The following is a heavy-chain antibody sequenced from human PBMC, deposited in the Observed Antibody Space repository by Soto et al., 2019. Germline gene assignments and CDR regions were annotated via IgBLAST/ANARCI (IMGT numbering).Heavy chain of an antibody. CDR3: ARVGYSSTGTTLHFHGLDV. CDR2: IYPRGGST. D-gene: IGHD3-22*01. Sequence: ASVKVSCKASGYTVISYYMHWVRQAPGQGLEWMGIIYPRGGSTIYAQKFQGKVTMTRDTSTHTLYMELSSLRSEDTAIYYCARVGYSSTGTTLHFHGLDVWGQGTTVTVSS. CDR1: GYTVISYY. V-gene: IGHV1-46*01. J-gene: IGHJ6*02.